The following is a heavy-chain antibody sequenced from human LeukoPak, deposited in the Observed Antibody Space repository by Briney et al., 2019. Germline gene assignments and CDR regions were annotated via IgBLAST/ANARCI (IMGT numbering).Heavy chain of an antibody. J-gene: IGHJ4*02. D-gene: IGHD6-19*01. Sequence: RASVKVSCKASGYTFTGYDMHWVRQAPGQGLEWMGWINPNSGSTNYAQKFQGRVTMTRDTSISTAYMELSRLRSDDTAIYYCARLYSSGWYSFDYWGQGTLVTVSS. CDR2: INPNSGST. V-gene: IGHV1-2*02. CDR1: GYTFTGYD. CDR3: ARLYSSGWYSFDY.